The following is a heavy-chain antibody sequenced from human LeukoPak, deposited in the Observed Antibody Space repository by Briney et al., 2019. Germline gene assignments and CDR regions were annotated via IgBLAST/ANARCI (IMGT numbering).Heavy chain of an antibody. CDR1: GGSISSYY. D-gene: IGHD6-13*01. CDR3: ARDLAASSSY. Sequence: PSETLSLTCTVSGGSISSYYWSWIRQPPGKGLEWIGYIYYSGSTNYNPSLKSRVTISVDTSKNQFSLKLSSVTAADTAVYYCARDLAASSSYWSQGTLVTVSS. J-gene: IGHJ4*02. CDR2: IYYSGST. V-gene: IGHV4-59*01.